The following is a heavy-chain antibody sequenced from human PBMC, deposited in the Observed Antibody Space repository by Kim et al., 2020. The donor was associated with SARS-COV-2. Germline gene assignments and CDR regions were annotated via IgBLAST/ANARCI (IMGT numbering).Heavy chain of an antibody. V-gene: IGHV3-23*01. CDR1: GFTFSSFA. CDR3: AKQRASSAYSSYDY. D-gene: IGHD3-22*01. J-gene: IGHJ4*02. CDR2: ISGSAAGT. Sequence: GGSLRLSCAASGFTFSSFAMSWVRQAPGKGLEWVSAISGSAAGTYYPNSVRGRFTISRDNSKNTLYLQMDSLRAEDTAIYYCAKQRASSAYSSYDYWGQGTLVTVSS.